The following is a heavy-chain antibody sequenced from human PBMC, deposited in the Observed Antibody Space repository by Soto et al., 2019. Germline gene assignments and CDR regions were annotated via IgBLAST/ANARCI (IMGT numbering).Heavy chain of an antibody. CDR3: ARYSGESGPDAFDI. V-gene: IGHV1-3*01. J-gene: IGHJ3*02. Sequence: ASVKVSCKASGYTFTSYAMHWVRQAPGQRLEWMGWINAGNGNTKYSQKFQGRVTITRDTSASTAYMELSSLRSEDTAVYYCARYSGESGPDAFDIWGRGTMVTVSS. CDR2: INAGNGNT. CDR1: GYTFTSYA. D-gene: IGHD3-10*01.